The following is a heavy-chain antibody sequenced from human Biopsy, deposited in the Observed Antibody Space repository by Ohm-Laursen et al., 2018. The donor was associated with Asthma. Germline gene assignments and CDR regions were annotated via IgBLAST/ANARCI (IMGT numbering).Heavy chain of an antibody. Sequence: QTLSLTCAVSGDSINSGGYSWKWVRQPPGKGPEWVAYLFSTGAPSHNPSLKSRVTISVDRSKRQFSLKVNSVTAADTAVYYCARMITMIQAANYYSYAMDVWGQGTTVTVSS. CDR1: GDSINSGGYS. J-gene: IGHJ6*02. V-gene: IGHV4-30-2*01. D-gene: IGHD3-22*01. CDR2: LFSTGAP. CDR3: ARMITMIQAANYYSYAMDV.